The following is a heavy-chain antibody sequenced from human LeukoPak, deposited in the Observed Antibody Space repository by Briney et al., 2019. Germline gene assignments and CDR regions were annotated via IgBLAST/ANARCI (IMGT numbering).Heavy chain of an antibody. CDR2: MKPNSGNT. CDR3: ARALSWTTESYYYMDV. Sequence: GASVKVSCKASGYTFTSYDINWVRQATGQGLEWMGWMKPNSGNTGYAQKFQGRVTMTKNTSITTAYMDLSSLRSEDTAVYYCARALSWTTESYYYMDVWGKGTTVTVSS. CDR1: GYTFTSYD. J-gene: IGHJ6*03. V-gene: IGHV1-8*01. D-gene: IGHD3/OR15-3a*01.